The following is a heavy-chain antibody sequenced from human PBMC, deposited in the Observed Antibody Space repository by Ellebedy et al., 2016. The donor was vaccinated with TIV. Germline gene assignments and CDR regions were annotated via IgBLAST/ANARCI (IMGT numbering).Heavy chain of an antibody. CDR3: ARGVAYGDVYYYYGMDV. D-gene: IGHD2-21*01. V-gene: IGHV1-69*13. CDR2: IIAIFGSA. J-gene: IGHJ6*02. Sequence: ASVKVSCKASGGIFNSNAISWVRQAPGQGLEWMGGIIAIFGSANYAQKFQGRVTITADESTSTAYMELSSLRSEDTAVYYCARGVAYGDVYYYYGMDVWGQGTTVTVSS. CDR1: GGIFNSNA.